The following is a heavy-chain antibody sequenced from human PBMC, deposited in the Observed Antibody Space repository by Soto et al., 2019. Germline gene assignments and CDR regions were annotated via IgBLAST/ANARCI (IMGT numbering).Heavy chain of an antibody. D-gene: IGHD5-12*01. CDR3: AKEKSRWLQAPDVDY. J-gene: IGHJ4*02. CDR2: ISYDGSNT. CDR1: GFTFSSYG. Sequence: QVQLVESGGGVVQPGRSLRLSCAASGFTFSSYGMHWVRQAPGKGLEWVAVISYDGSNTYYADSVKGRFTISRDTSKNTLYLQMNSLRAEDTAVYYCAKEKSRWLQAPDVDYWGQGTLVTVSS. V-gene: IGHV3-30*18.